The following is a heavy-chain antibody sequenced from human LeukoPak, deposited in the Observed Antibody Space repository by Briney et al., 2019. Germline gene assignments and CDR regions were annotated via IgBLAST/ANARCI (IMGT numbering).Heavy chain of an antibody. V-gene: IGHV3-23*01. CDR3: AKGRNYYGSGTYMDV. J-gene: IGHJ6*04. D-gene: IGHD3-10*01. CDR2: ISGSGSST. Sequence: GGSLRLSCVVSGFTLSSYAMNWVRQAPGKGLEWVSAISGSGSSTYHGDSVKGRFTISRDNSKNTLNLQMNSLRAEDTAVYYCAKGRNYYGSGTYMDVWGKGTTVTISS. CDR1: GFTLSSYA.